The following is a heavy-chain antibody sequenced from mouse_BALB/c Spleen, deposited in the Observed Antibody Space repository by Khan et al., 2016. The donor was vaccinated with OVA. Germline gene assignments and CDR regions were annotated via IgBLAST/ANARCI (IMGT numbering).Heavy chain of an antibody. J-gene: IGHJ4*01. V-gene: IGHV2-6*02. CDR2: IWSDGAS. D-gene: IGHD2-1*01. CDR1: GFSLTSYG. Sequence: QVQLKESGPGLVAPSQSLSTTCTVSGFSLTSYGVHWVRQPPGKGLEWLIVIWSDGASTYNSALKSRLSISKDNSKSQVFLKMYSLQTDDTAMYYCARGNFYAMDYWGQGTSVTVSS. CDR3: ARGNFYAMDY.